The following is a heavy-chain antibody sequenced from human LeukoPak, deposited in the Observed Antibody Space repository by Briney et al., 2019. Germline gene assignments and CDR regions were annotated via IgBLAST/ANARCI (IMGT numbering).Heavy chain of an antibody. V-gene: IGHV3-53*01. CDR2: IYTGGST. CDR1: GFTFSNYG. D-gene: IGHD3-22*01. J-gene: IGHJ4*02. CDR3: ARTSGHYYRVEYFDY. Sequence: GRSLRLSCAASGFTFSNYGTQWVRQAPGKGLEWASVIYTGGSTDYADSVKGRISIARDDSRNTLYLQMNSLRAEDTAVYYCARTSGHYYRVEYFDYWGQGTLVTVSS.